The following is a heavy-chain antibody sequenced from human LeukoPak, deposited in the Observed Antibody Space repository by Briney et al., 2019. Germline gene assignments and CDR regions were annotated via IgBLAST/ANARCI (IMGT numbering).Heavy chain of an antibody. CDR2: INPNSGGT. Sequence: GASVTVSCKASGYTFTGYYMHWMRQAPGQGLEWMGWINPNSGGTNYAQKFQGRVTMTRDTSISTAYMELTRLRSDDTAVYYCARDNGDYWFDYWGQGTLVTVSS. CDR1: GYTFTGYY. V-gene: IGHV1-2*02. J-gene: IGHJ4*02. D-gene: IGHD4-17*01. CDR3: ARDNGDYWFDY.